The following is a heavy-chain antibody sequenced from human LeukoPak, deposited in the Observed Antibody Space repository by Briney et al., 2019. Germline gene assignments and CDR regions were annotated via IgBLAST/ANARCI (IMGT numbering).Heavy chain of an antibody. V-gene: IGHV4-39*07. D-gene: IGHD7-27*01. J-gene: IGHJ4*02. CDR1: GGSISSSSYY. CDR2: IHYSGST. CDR3: ARGFRGDNFDY. Sequence: SETLSLTCTVSGGSISSSSYYWGWIRQSPGKGLEWIGTIHYSGSTSYNPSLKSRVTISVDTSKNQFSLKLRSVTAADTAVYYCARGFRGDNFDYWGQGTLVTVSS.